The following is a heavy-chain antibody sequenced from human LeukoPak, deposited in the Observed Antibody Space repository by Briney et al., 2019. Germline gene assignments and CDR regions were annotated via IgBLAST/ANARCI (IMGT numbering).Heavy chain of an antibody. V-gene: IGHV3-48*03. CDR2: ISSSCSTI. CDR1: GFTFSSYE. D-gene: IGHD3-10*02. CDR3: AELGITMIGGV. J-gene: IGHJ6*04. Sequence: GGSLTLSCAASGFTFSSYEMNWVRQAPGKGLEWVSYISSSCSTIYYADSVKGRFTISRDNAKNSLYLQMNSLRAEDTAVYYCAELGITMIGGVWGEGTTVTISS.